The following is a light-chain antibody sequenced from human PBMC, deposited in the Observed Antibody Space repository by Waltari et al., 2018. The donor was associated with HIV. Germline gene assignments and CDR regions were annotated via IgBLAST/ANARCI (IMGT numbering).Light chain of an antibody. Sequence: DIQMTQSPSSLSASVGDRVTITCQASQDISNYLNWYQQKPGKAPKLLIYDASNLETGVPSRFSGSGSGTDFTFTISSLQPEDIATYYCQQSKLTFGGGTKVEIK. J-gene: IGKJ4*01. CDR3: QQSKLT. V-gene: IGKV1-33*01. CDR2: DAS. CDR1: QDISNY.